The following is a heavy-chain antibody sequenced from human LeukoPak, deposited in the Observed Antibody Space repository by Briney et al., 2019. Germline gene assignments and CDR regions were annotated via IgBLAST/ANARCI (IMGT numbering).Heavy chain of an antibody. V-gene: IGHV3-30*03. D-gene: IGHD3-3*01. CDR2: ISHDGRNK. CDR3: ARASYYDSRRYYMDV. J-gene: IGHJ6*03. Sequence: GGSLRLSCAASGFTFGSYGMHWVGQAPGKGLEWVAVISHDGRNKYYADSVKGRFTISRDNSKNTLYLQRNSLRAEDTAVYYCARASYYDSRRYYMDVWGKGTTVTVSS. CDR1: GFTFGSYG.